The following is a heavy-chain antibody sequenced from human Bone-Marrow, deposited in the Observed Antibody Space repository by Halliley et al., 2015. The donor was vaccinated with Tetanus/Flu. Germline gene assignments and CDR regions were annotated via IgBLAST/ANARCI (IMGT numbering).Heavy chain of an antibody. CDR3: ARLVQRGGGPPFDF. V-gene: IGHV4-59*08. Sequence: LEMIGYIHYPGSTPYNPSLNSRVTLSGDTSMNQFSLKLTSVTDADTAVYYCARLVQRGGGPPFDFWGPGTLVTISS. D-gene: IGHD2-2*01. J-gene: IGHJ4*02. CDR2: IHYPGST.